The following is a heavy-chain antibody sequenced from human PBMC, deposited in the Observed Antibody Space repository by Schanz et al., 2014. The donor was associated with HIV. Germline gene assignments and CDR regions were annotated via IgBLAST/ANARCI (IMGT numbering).Heavy chain of an antibody. CDR1: AYTFTGYS. V-gene: IGHV1-2*02. CDR2: INPKSGDT. CDR3: ASGRFDTVIWWGDAFLI. J-gene: IGHJ3*02. Sequence: QLQLVQSGAGVKKPGASVKVSCKASAYTFTGYSMHWVRQAPGQGLEWIGWINPKSGDTNYAQKFQGRVTITADESTSTAYMELSSLRSEDTAVYYCASGRFDTVIWWGDAFLIWGRGTMVTVSS. D-gene: IGHD5-18*01.